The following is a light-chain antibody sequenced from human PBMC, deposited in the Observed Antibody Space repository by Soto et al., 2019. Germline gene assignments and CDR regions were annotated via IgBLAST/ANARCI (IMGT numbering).Light chain of an antibody. CDR3: MRALQTPLT. V-gene: IGKV2-28*01. Sequence: DIVMPQFPLSLPVTPGEPASISCRSSQSLLHSNGYNYLDWYLQKPGQSPQLLICLGSNRASGVTDRFSGSGSGTDFTLKISRVEAEDVGVYYCMRALQTPLTFGGGTKVEIK. CDR2: LGS. CDR1: QSLLHSNGYNY. J-gene: IGKJ4*01.